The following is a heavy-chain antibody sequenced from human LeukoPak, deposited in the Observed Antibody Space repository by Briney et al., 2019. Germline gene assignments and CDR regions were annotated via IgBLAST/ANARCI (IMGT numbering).Heavy chain of an antibody. CDR2: IYSGGGTTK. D-gene: IGHD2-2*01. CDR3: VVILVPGGVWHFDL. CDR1: GLTFRNYG. V-gene: IGHV3-33*03. Sequence: PGGSLRLSCVASGLTFRNYGFHWVRQAPGKRLEWVAIIYSGGGTTKYYAESVKDRFTITRDDSKDTVYLQMNSLSAEDTAVYYCVVILVPGGVWHFDLWGRGTLVTVSS. J-gene: IGHJ2*01.